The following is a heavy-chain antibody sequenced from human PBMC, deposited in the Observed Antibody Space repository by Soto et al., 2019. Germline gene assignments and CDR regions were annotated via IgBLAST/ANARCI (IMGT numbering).Heavy chain of an antibody. D-gene: IGHD6-13*01. V-gene: IGHV1-69*01. CDR2: IILIFGTA. Sequence: QVQLVQSGAEVKELGSSVKVSCKASGGTFGHYAINWFRQAPGQGLEWIGGIILIFGTAKYAQKFQGRVTITADESTSTAYMELSSLRSEDTAVYYCARETYSTTWYVYYYGMDVW. J-gene: IGHJ6*01. CDR3: ARETYSTTWYVYYYGMDV. CDR1: GGTFGHYA.